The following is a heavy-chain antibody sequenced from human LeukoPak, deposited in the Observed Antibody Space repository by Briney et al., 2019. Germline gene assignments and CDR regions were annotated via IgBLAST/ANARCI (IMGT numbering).Heavy chain of an antibody. CDR1: GFTFSSYS. J-gene: IGHJ3*02. CDR3: ARDTTTVADNDAFDI. V-gene: IGHV3-48*02. CDR2: ISSSSSTI. D-gene: IGHD6-19*01. Sequence: PGGSLRLSCAASGFTFSSYSMNWVLQAPGKGLEWVSYISSSSSTIYYADSVKGRFTISRDNAKNSLYLQMNSLRDEDTAVYYCARDTTTVADNDAFDIWGQGTMVTVSS.